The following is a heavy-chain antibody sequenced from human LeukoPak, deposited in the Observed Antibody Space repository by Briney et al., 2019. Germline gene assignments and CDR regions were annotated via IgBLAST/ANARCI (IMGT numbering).Heavy chain of an antibody. CDR1: GYTFTGYY. D-gene: IGHD6-19*01. CDR2: INPNSGGT. V-gene: IGHV1-2*02. Sequence: WASVKVSCKASGYTFTGYYMHWVRQAPGQGLEWMGWINPNSGGTNYAQKFRGRVTMTRDTSISTAYMELSRLRSDDTAVYYCARAAVTWIAVAGVDYWGQGTLVTVSS. J-gene: IGHJ4*02. CDR3: ARAAVTWIAVAGVDY.